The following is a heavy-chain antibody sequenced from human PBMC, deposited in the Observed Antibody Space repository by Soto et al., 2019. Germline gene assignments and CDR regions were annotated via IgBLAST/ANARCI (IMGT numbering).Heavy chain of an antibody. V-gene: IGHV5-51*01. CDR1: GYSFTSYW. Sequence: PGESLKISCKGSGYSFTSYWIAWVRQMPGKGLEWMGIIYPGDSDTRYSPSFQGQVTISADKSISTAYLQWSSLKASDTAMYYCARHGGFGDFQYYYGMDGWGQGTTVTGSS. J-gene: IGHJ6*02. D-gene: IGHD3-16*01. CDR3: ARHGGFGDFQYYYGMDG. CDR2: IYPGDSDT.